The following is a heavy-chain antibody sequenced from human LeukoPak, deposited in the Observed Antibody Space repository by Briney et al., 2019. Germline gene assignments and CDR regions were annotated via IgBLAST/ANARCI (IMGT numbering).Heavy chain of an antibody. J-gene: IGHJ4*02. CDR2: IKQDGSEK. Sequence: GGSLRLSCAASGFTFSSYWMSWVRQAPGKGLEWVANIKQDGSEKYYVDSVKGRFTISRDNSKNTVYLQMNSLRPEDTAVYYCVRDRDWAFDYWGQGSLVTVSS. D-gene: IGHD2-21*02. CDR3: VRDRDWAFDY. CDR1: GFTFSSYW. V-gene: IGHV3-7*01.